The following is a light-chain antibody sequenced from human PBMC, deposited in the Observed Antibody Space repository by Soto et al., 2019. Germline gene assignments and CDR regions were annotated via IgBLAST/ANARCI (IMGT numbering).Light chain of an antibody. CDR2: KAS. CDR3: QHYNSYSEA. Sequence: DIQMTESPSTLSASVGDRVTITCRASQSISSWLAGYQQKPGKAPKLLIYKASTLKSGVPSRFSGSGSGTEFTLTISSLQPDDFATYYCQHYNSYSEAFGQGTKVDIK. J-gene: IGKJ1*01. V-gene: IGKV1-5*03. CDR1: QSISSW.